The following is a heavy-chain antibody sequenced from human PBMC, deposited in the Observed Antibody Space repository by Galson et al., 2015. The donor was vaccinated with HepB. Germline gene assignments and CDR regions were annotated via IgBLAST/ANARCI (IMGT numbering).Heavy chain of an antibody. D-gene: IGHD3-9*01. CDR1: GYTFTSYG. CDR3: ARDFYDILTPGYWFDP. CDR2: ISAYNGNT. V-gene: IGHV1-18*01. J-gene: IGHJ5*02. Sequence: SVKVSCKAPGYTFTSYGISWVRQAPGQGLEWMGWISAYNGNTNYAQKLQGRVTMTTDTSTSTAYMELRSLRSDDTAVYYCARDFYDILTPGYWFDPWGQGTLVTVSS.